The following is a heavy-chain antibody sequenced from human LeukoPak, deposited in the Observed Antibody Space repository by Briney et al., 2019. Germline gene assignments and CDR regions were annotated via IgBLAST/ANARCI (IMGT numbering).Heavy chain of an antibody. CDR1: GGTFSSYA. D-gene: IGHD3-22*01. CDR2: IIPFFGTA. Sequence: SVKVSCKASGGTFSSYAISWVRQAPGQGLEWMGGIIPFFGTANYAQKFQDRVTITADASTSTAYMELSSLRSEDTAVYDCASYYDSSGYAYWGQGTLVTVSS. CDR3: ASYYDSSGYAY. V-gene: IGHV1-69*13. J-gene: IGHJ4*02.